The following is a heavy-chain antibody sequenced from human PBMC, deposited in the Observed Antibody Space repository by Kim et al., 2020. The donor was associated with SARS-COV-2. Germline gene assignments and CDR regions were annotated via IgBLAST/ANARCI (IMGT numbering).Heavy chain of an antibody. CDR1: GFTFSSYS. CDR2: ISSSSSYI. V-gene: IGHV3-21*01. J-gene: IGHJ6*02. D-gene: IGHD5-12*01. Sequence: GGSLRLSCAASGFTFSSYSMNWVRQAPGKGLEWVSSISSSSSYIYYADSVKGRFTISRDNAKNSLYLQMNSLRAEDTAVYYCANKPSGYDLGSPSVWGQGTTVTVSS. CDR3: ANKPSGYDLGSPSV.